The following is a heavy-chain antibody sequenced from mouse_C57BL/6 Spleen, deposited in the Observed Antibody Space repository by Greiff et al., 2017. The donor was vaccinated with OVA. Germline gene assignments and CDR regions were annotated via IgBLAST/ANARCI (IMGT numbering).Heavy chain of an antibody. J-gene: IGHJ4*01. V-gene: IGHV5-17*01. CDR2: ISSGSSTI. CDR1: GFTFSDYG. CDR3: AIDGYYAYAMDY. Sequence: EVHLVESGGGLVKPGGSLKLSCAASGFTFSDYGMHWVRQAPEKGLEWVAYISSGSSTIYYADTVKGRFTISRDNAKNTLFLQMTSLRSEDTAMYYCAIDGYYAYAMDYWGQGTSVTVSS. D-gene: IGHD2-3*01.